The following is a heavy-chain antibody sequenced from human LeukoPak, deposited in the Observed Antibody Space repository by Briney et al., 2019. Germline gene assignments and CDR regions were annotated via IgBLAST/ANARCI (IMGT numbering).Heavy chain of an antibody. J-gene: IGHJ4*02. CDR3: ARDLGARFES. CDR1: GGSFSGYY. CDR2: INHSGST. V-gene: IGHV4-34*01. D-gene: IGHD3-16*01. Sequence: SETLSLTCAVYGGSFSGYYWSWIRQPPGKGLEWIGEINHSGSTNYNPSLKSRLTMTVDTSKNQFSLKLSSVTTSDTALYYCARDLGARFESWGQGILVTVSS.